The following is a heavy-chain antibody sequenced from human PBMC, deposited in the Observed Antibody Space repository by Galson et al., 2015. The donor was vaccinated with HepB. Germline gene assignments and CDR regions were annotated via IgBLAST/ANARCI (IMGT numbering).Heavy chain of an antibody. D-gene: IGHD1-1*01. J-gene: IGHJ3*02. CDR1: GDSISSGSYS. CDR2: MYSSGST. Sequence: TLSLTCTVSGDSISSGSYSWSWIRQPAGKGLEWIGLMYSSGSTNYNPSLNSRDTISVDTSKNQFSLKLSSVTAADTAVYYSARVQLQRAFDIWGQGTMVTVSS. V-gene: IGHV4-61*02. CDR3: ARVQLQRAFDI.